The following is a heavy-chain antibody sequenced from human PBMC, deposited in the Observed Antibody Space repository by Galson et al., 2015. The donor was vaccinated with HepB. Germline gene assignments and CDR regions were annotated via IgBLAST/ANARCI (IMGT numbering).Heavy chain of an antibody. Sequence: CAISGDSVSSTSAAWNWIRQSPSRGLEWLGRTYYRSKWNTNYAVSVKSRITINPDTSKNQFSLQLHSVTPEDTAVYYCARARGYFDYWGQGTLVTVSS. V-gene: IGHV6-1*01. CDR3: ARARGYFDY. CDR2: TYYRSKWNT. CDR1: GDSVSSTSAA. J-gene: IGHJ4*02.